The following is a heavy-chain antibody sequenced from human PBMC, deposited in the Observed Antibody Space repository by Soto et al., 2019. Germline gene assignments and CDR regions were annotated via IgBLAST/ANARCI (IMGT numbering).Heavy chain of an antibody. V-gene: IGHV3-30*03. CDR2: ISYDAKYK. Sequence: QTGGSLRLSCAASGISFSDYGMHWVRQAPGKGLEWVAIISYDAKYKYYAESVKGRFTISRDDSRNTLNLQMTSLGGEDTAVYYCATNLQRRTLSDAFDIWGQGTMVTVSS. D-gene: IGHD3-3*02. CDR3: ATNLQRRTLSDAFDI. J-gene: IGHJ3*02. CDR1: GISFSDYG.